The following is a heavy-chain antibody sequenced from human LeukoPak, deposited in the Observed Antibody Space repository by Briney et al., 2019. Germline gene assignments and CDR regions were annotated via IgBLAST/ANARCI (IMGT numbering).Heavy chain of an antibody. CDR2: INPNTGGT. D-gene: IGHD2-15*01. J-gene: IGHJ4*02. Sequence: ASVKVSCKASGYTFIGYYMHWVRQAPGQGLEWMGWINPNTGGTNSAQKFQGRVTMTRDTSISTAYMELSRLRSDGTAVYYCARGRVDIVVVIPNDFDYWGQGTLVTVSS. V-gene: IGHV1-2*02. CDR3: ARGRVDIVVVIPNDFDY. CDR1: GYTFIGYY.